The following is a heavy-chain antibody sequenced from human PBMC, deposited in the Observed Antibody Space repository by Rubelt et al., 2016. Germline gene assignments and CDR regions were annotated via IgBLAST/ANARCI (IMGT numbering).Heavy chain of an antibody. V-gene: IGHV4-59*01. Sequence: QVQLQESGPGLVKPSETLSLTCTVTGGSISSYYWSWIRQPPGKGLEWLGDIYYSGSTNYNPSLKRRVTMSVDTSMNQCSLKLGSVTAADTAVYYCAGGITIFGVASGYFDYWGQGTLVTVSS. CDR3: AGGITIFGVASGYFDY. CDR2: IYYSGST. D-gene: IGHD3-3*01. J-gene: IGHJ4*02. CDR1: GGSISSYY.